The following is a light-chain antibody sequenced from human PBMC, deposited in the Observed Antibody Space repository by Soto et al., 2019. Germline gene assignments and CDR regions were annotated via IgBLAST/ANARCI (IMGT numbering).Light chain of an antibody. Sequence: QSALTQPASVSGSPGQSITISCTGTSGDVGTYNLVSWYQQHPGRAPKLIIFKVNKRRSGVSNRVSGSKSGNTASLAISGLQADDEADYHCCSYAGRSNVVCGGGTKLTVL. V-gene: IGLV2-23*02. CDR2: KVN. CDR3: CSYAGRSNVV. CDR1: SGDVGTYNL. J-gene: IGLJ2*01.